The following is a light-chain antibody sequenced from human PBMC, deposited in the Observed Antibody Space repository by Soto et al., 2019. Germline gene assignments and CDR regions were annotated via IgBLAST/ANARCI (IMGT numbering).Light chain of an antibody. CDR3: QPYNNWPLT. J-gene: IGKJ4*01. CDR2: DTS. CDR1: QSVSSY. V-gene: IGKV3-15*01. Sequence: EVVMTQSPATLSVSPGEGVTLSCRASQSVSSYLAWYQQKPGQAPRLLIYDTSTRATGVPARFSGSRSGPEFTLTINSLQSEDFAIYYCQPYNNWPLTFGGGTKVDIK.